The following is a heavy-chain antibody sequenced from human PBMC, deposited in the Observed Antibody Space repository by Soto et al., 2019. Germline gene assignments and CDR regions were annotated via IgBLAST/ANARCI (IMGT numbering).Heavy chain of an antibody. CDR2: ISSSSSYI. V-gene: IGHV3-21*01. CDR1: GFTFSSYS. D-gene: IGHD4-17*01. CDR3: ARHDYGYPSAFDI. J-gene: IGHJ3*02. Sequence: GGSLRLSCAASGFTFSSYSMNWVRQAPGKGLEWVSSISSSSSYIYYADSVKGRFTISRDNAKHSLYLQMNSLRAEYTAVYYCARHDYGYPSAFDIWGQGTMVTVSS.